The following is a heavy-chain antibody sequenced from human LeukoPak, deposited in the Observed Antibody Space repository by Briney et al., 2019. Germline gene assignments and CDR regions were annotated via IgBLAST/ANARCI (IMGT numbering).Heavy chain of an antibody. CDR2: INHSGST. J-gene: IGHJ4*02. Sequence: SETLSLTCTVSGGSISSGGYYWSWIRQPPGKGLEWIGEINHSGSTNYNPSLKSRVTISVDTSKNQFSLKLSSVTAADTAVYYCARGFGDIVVVPAADQFDYWGQGTLVTVSS. D-gene: IGHD2-2*01. CDR3: ARGFGDIVVVPAADQFDY. CDR1: GGSISSGGYY. V-gene: IGHV4-39*07.